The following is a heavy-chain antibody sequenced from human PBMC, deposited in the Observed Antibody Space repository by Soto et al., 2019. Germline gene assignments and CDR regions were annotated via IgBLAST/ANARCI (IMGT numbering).Heavy chain of an antibody. CDR2: IYPGDSDT. CDR3: ARHSSSIAAGREPYYYYYGMEV. J-gene: IGHJ6*02. D-gene: IGHD6-6*01. V-gene: IGHV5-51*01. Sequence: PGESLKISCKGSGYSFTSYWIGWVSQMPGKGLEWMGIIYPGDSDTRYSPSFQGQVTISGGKSISTAYLQWSSLKASDTAMCYCARHSSSIAAGREPYYYYYGMEVWGQGTKVTVSS. CDR1: GYSFTSYW.